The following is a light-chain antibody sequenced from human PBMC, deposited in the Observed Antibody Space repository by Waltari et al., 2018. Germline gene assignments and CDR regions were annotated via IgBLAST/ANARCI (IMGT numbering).Light chain of an antibody. Sequence: DIQLTQSPSFLSASVGDRVTISCRASQGISNYLAWYQLKPGKAPKLLIYAATTLESGVPSRFSGSGSGTEFTLRISSLQPEDFGSYYCQQLSDYPYTFGQGSMLEIK. CDR2: AAT. CDR1: QGISNY. CDR3: QQLSDYPYT. V-gene: IGKV1-9*01. J-gene: IGKJ2*01.